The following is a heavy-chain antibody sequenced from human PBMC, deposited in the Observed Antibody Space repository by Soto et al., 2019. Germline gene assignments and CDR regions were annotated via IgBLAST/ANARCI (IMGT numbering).Heavy chain of an antibody. CDR2: AFYDGDA. J-gene: IGHJ4*02. CDR1: GTSSSHYY. D-gene: IGHD6-19*01. CDR3: ARGSGWLDY. Sequence: PSETLSLTCTISGTSSSHYYWTWIRQPSGGGLEWIGYAFYDGDADYNPSLEARVTMSVDASKNLVSLNLKSVTAADTARYYCARGSGWLDYWGPGSLVTVSS. V-gene: IGHV4-59*01.